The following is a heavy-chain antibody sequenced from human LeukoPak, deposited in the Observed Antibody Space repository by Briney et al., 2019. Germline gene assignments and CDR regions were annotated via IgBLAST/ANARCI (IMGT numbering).Heavy chain of an antibody. CDR1: GFTFSSYG. J-gene: IGHJ4*02. CDR2: ISYDGSNK. CDR3: AKLNWSDGDFDY. Sequence: GGPLRLSCAASGFTFSSYGMHWVRQAPGKGLEWVAVISYDGSNKYYADSVKGRFTISRDNSKNTLYLQMNSLRAEDTAVYYCAKLNWSDGDFDYWGQGTLVTVSS. D-gene: IGHD1-1*01. V-gene: IGHV3-30*18.